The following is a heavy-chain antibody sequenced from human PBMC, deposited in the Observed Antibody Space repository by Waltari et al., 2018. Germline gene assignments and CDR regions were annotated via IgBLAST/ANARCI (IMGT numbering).Heavy chain of an antibody. Sequence: EVQLVESGGGLVRPGGSLRLSCVASGFTFRDYTMSWVRHTPARGLEWASSISGRTTYIYYADSVKGRFAISRDNARTSLDLQMNSLKVEDTAVYYCTRGAREEVVETYLDWKFDVWGRGTLVTVSS. CDR3: TRGAREEVVETYLDWKFDV. V-gene: IGHV3-21*01. D-gene: IGHD2-21*02. CDR1: GFTFRDYT. CDR2: ISGRTTYI. J-gene: IGHJ2*01.